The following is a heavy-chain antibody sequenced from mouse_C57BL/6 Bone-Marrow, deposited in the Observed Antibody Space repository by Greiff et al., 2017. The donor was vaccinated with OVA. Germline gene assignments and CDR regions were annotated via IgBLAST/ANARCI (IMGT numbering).Heavy chain of an antibody. D-gene: IGHD1-1*01. J-gene: IGHJ3*01. CDR1: GFTFSDYG. CDR2: ISSGSSTN. CDR3: ARARGRAWFAY. V-gene: IGHV5-17*01. Sequence: EVQRVESGGGLVKPGGSLKLSCAASGFTFSDYGMHWVRQAPEKGLEWVAYISSGSSTNYYADTVKGRFTISRDNAKNTLFLQMTSLRSEDTAMYYCARARGRAWFAYWGQGTLVTVSA.